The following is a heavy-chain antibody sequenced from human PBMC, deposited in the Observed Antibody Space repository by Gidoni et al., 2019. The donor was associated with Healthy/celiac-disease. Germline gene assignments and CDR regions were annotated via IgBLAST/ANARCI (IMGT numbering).Heavy chain of an antibody. D-gene: IGHD3-10*01. J-gene: IGHJ3*02. CDR2: ISWNSGSI. V-gene: IGHV3-9*01. CDR3: AKDIRGSDWGYDAFDI. CDR1: GFNFDDYA. Sequence: EVQLVESGGVLVQPGRSRRTSYAAVGFNFDDYAMHWGRQDPGKVLGWVAVISWNSGSIGYADSVKGRFTISRDNAKNSLYLQMNSLRAEDTALYYCAKDIRGSDWGYDAFDIWGQGTMATVSS.